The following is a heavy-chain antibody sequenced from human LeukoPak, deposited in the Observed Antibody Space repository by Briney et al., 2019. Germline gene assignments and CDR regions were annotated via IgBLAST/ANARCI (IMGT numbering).Heavy chain of an antibody. Sequence: SETLSLTCTVSGGSISSGGYYWSWIRQHPGKGLEWIGYIYYSGSTYYNPSLKSRVTISVDTSKNQFSLKLSSVTAADTAVYYCARDREDAFDIRGQGTMVTVSS. CDR3: ARDREDAFDI. CDR2: IYYSGST. CDR1: GGSISSGGYY. J-gene: IGHJ3*02. V-gene: IGHV4-31*03.